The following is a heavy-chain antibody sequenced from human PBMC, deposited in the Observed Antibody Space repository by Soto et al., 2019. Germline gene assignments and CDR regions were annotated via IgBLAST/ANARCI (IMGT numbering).Heavy chain of an antibody. CDR1: GDSITNRDNY. D-gene: IGHD2-2*01. CDR3: ARVSARCSIAGCYRGALSF. CDR2: IYFSGSV. Sequence: TSETLSLTCTVSGDSITNRDNYWSWIRQPPGKGLEWIGYIYFSGSVYYNPSLKGRATISVDTARTQFSLRLSSVTAADTAVYYCARVSARCSIAGCYRGALSFWGQGALVTVSS. V-gene: IGHV4-30-4*01. J-gene: IGHJ4*02.